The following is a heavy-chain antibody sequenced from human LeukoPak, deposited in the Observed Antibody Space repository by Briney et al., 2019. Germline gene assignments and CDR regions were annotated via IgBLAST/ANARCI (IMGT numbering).Heavy chain of an antibody. V-gene: IGHV4-4*07. CDR1: GGSISSHY. Sequence: SETLSLTCTVSGGSISSHYWNWIRQPAGKGLEWIGRIYTSGSTNYNPSLKSRVTMSVDTSKNQFSLKLSSVTAADTAVYYCARVIRTYYYDSSSYYNWFDPWGQGTLVTVSS. D-gene: IGHD3-22*01. CDR3: ARVIRTYYYDSSSYYNWFDP. J-gene: IGHJ5*02. CDR2: IYTSGST.